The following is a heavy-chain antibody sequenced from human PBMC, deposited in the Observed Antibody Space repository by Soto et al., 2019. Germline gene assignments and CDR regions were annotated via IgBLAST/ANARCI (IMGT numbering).Heavy chain of an antibody. Sequence: SETLSLTCAVYGGSFSGFYWNWIRQPPGKGLEWIGEINHSGSTKYNPSLKRRVTISADMSKNQFTLRLTSVTAADTAVYYCAVYDFLIADEIDWFYPWGKGTLVTVSS. J-gene: IGHJ5*02. V-gene: IGHV4-34*01. CDR1: GGSFSGFY. CDR2: INHSGST. CDR3: AVYDFLIADEIDWFYP. D-gene: IGHD3-9*01.